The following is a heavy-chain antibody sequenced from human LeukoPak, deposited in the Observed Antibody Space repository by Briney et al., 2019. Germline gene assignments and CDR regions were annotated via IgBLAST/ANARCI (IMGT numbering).Heavy chain of an antibody. Sequence: GGSLRLSCAASGFTFSSYAMSWVLQAPGKGLEWVSAISGSGGSTYYADSVKGRFTISRDNSKNTLYLQMNSLRAEDTAVYYCASYYYDSSGYPPLLCYWGQGTLVTVSS. V-gene: IGHV3-23*01. CDR1: GFTFSSYA. D-gene: IGHD3-22*01. CDR3: ASYYYDSSGYPPLLCY. J-gene: IGHJ4*02. CDR2: ISGSGGST.